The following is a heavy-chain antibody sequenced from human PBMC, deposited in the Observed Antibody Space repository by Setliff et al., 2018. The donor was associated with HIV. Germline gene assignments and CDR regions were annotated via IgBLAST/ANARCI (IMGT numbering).Heavy chain of an antibody. D-gene: IGHD3-10*01. CDR1: GFTFTTYA. Sequence: VASVKVSCKASGFTFTTYAVHWVRQAPGQRPEWMGWINAANGKTRYPQRFEARVTITMDTGASTAYMELNSLRSEDSAVYYCARGVIRGVISQGGLDYWGPGTLVTVPQ. CDR3: ARGVIRGVISQGGLDY. CDR2: INAANGKT. J-gene: IGHJ4*02. V-gene: IGHV1-3*01.